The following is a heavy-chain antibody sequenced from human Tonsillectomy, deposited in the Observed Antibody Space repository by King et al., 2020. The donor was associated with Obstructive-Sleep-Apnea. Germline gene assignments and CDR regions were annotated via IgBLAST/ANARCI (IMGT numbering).Heavy chain of an antibody. CDR1: GFTLSSYW. J-gene: IGHJ4*02. D-gene: IGHD2-2*01. Sequence: VQLVESGGGLVQPGGSLRLSCAASGFTLSSYWMHWVRQAPGKGLVWVSRINSDGSTTNYADSVKGRFTISRDNATNTLYLQMNSLRAEDTAVIYCASAMGGSFDYWGRGTLVTVPS. CDR2: INSDGSTT. V-gene: IGHV3-74*01. CDR3: ASAMGGSFDY.